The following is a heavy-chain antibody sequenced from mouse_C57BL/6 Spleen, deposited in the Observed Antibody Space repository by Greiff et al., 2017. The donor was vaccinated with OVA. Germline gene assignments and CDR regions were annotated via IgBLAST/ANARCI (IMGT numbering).Heavy chain of an antibody. V-gene: IGHV10-1*01. Sequence: EVQLQESGGGLVQPKGSLKLSCAASGFSFNTYAMNWVRQAPGKGLEWVARIRSKSNNYATYYADSVKDRFTISRDDSESMLYLQMNNLKTEDTAMYYCVRKTAQVPYAMDYWGQGTSVTVSS. CDR2: IRSKSNNYAT. CDR3: VRKTAQVPYAMDY. D-gene: IGHD3-2*02. CDR1: GFSFNTYA. J-gene: IGHJ4*01.